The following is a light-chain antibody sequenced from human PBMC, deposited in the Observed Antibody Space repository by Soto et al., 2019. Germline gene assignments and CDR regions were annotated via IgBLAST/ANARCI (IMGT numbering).Light chain of an antibody. Sequence: IVMTQSPLSLPVTPGEPASISCRSSQSLLTSNGYNYLDWYLQKPGQSPQLLIYLGSNRASGVPDRFSGSGSGTDFTLRISRVEAEDVGVYYCMQTLQPALTFGGGTQVEIK. CDR2: LGS. J-gene: IGKJ4*01. CDR3: MQTLQPALT. CDR1: QSLLTSNGYNY. V-gene: IGKV2-28*01.